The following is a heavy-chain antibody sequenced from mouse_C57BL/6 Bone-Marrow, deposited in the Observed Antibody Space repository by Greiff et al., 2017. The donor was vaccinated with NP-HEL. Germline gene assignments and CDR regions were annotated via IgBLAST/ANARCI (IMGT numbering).Heavy chain of an antibody. CDR2: IRNKGGNNTK. CDR1: GFTFSDAW. V-gene: IGHV6-6*01. J-gene: IGHJ2*01. D-gene: IGHD2-3*01. CDR3: TSGLLRDY. Sequence: EVKVEESGGGLVQPGGSMKLSCAASGFTFSDAWMDWVRQSPGKGLEWVGEIRNKGGNNTKNYAEYVKGRFTISRDDSKSSVYLQMNSLRAEDTGIYYCTSGLLRDYWGQGTTLTVSS.